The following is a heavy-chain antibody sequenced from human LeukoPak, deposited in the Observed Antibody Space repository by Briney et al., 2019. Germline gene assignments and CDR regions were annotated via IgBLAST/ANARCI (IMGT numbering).Heavy chain of an antibody. CDR2: ITTSGATT. J-gene: IGHJ4*02. D-gene: IGHD3-22*01. V-gene: IGHV3-23*01. Sequence: GGSLRLSCAASGFTFSSYGMSWVRQAPGKGLEWVSFITTSGATTSYADFVKGRFTTSRDNARNTLYMQMNSLRDEDTALYYCAIMHGYYDGSGYWVQWGQGTLVTVSS. CDR3: AIMHGYYDGSGYWVQ. CDR1: GFTFSSYG.